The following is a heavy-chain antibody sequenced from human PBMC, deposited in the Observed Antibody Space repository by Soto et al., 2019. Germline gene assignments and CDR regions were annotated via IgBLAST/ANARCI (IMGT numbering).Heavy chain of an antibody. J-gene: IGHJ4*02. CDR2: ISGSGGST. CDR1: GFTFSSYA. V-gene: IGHV3-23*01. CDR3: AKEPYTGIAAAGRHDY. Sequence: GGSLRLSCAASGFTFSSYAMSWVRQAPGKGLEWVSAISGSGGSTYYADSVKGRFTISRDNSKNTLYLQMNSLRAEDTAVYYCAKEPYTGIAAAGRHDYWGQGTLVTVSS. D-gene: IGHD6-13*01.